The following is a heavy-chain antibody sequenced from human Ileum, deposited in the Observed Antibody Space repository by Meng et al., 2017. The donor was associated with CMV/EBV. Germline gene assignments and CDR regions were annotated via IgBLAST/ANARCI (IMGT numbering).Heavy chain of an antibody. J-gene: IGHJ6*01. CDR1: GGSISSSSYY. D-gene: IGHD3-22*01. CDR3: SRSLRSSGYKNYYYYGMDV. Sequence: SETLSLTCTVSGGSISSSSYYWGWIRQPPGKGLEWIGSIYYSGSTYYNPSLKSRVTISVDTSKNQFSLKLSSVTAADTAVYYCSRSLRSSGYKNYYYYGMDVWGQGTMVTVSS. CDR2: IYYSGST. V-gene: IGHV4-39*07.